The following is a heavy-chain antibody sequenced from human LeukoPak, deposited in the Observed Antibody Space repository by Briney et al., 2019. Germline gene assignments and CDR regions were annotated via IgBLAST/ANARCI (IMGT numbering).Heavy chain of an antibody. Sequence: GGSLRLSCAASGFTFSNYYMYWVRQAPGKVLVWVSRIDPDGRSPTYADSVRGRFTISRDNAKNTLHLHMNSLRAEDTAVYYCARAAGDYSPNDYWGQGTLVTVSS. J-gene: IGHJ4*02. CDR3: ARAAGDYSPNDY. D-gene: IGHD2-15*01. CDR1: GFTFSNYY. CDR2: IDPDGRSP. V-gene: IGHV3-74*01.